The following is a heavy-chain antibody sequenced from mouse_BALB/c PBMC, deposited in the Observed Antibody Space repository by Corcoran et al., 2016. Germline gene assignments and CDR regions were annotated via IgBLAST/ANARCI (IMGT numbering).Heavy chain of an antibody. J-gene: IGHJ3*01. D-gene: IGHD2-10*01. CDR1: GYTFTEYT. Sequence: VQLQQSGAELVKPGASVKLSCKASGYTFTEYTIHWVKTRSGQGLEWIGWFYPRSKPTKYNEKFKGKATLTAEKASRTVYMELSRLTSEDAAVDFCERRAYSRDGGFAYWGQGTLVTVSA. CDR2: FYPRSKPT. CDR3: ERRAYSRDGGFAY. V-gene: IGHV1-62-2*01.